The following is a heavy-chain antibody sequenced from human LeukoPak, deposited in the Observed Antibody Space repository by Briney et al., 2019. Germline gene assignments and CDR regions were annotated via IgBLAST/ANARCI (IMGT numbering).Heavy chain of an antibody. Sequence: GRSLRHSCAASGFTFSSYGMHWVRQAPGKGLEWVAVISHDGSNKYYADSVKGRFTISRDNSKNTLYLQMNSLRAEDTAVYYCAKVPYYYDSSGYLDYWGQGTLVTVSS. CDR1: GFTFSSYG. CDR2: ISHDGSNK. J-gene: IGHJ4*02. CDR3: AKVPYYYDSSGYLDY. D-gene: IGHD3-22*01. V-gene: IGHV3-30*18.